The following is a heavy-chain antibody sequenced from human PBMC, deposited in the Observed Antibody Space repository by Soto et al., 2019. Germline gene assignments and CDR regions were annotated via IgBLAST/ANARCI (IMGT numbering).Heavy chain of an antibody. V-gene: IGHV3-23*01. J-gene: IGHJ4*02. CDR1: GFTFSSHA. CDR2: LSDSGVSI. Sequence: EVQLLESGGGLVQPGGSLGLSCTASGFTFSSHALPWVRQAPGKGLEWVSGLSDSGVSIYYADSVKGRLTISRDNSKNTLYLQMHTLRAEDTAVYYCAKVSSSWYAGFFDLWGQGTLVTVSS. D-gene: IGHD6-13*01. CDR3: AKVSSSWYAGFFDL.